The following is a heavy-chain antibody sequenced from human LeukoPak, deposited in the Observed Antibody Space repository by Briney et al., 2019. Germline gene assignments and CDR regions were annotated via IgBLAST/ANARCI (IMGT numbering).Heavy chain of an antibody. D-gene: IGHD3-16*01. CDR3: ARENYADLFDY. CDR2: ISSSSSSI. Sequence: GGSLRLSYAASGFTFKNYNMHWVRQAPGKGLECISYISSSSSSIYSADSVQGRFTVSRDNAKNSLFLQMNSLRAEDTAVYYCARENYADLFDYWGQGTLVTVSS. J-gene: IGHJ4*02. V-gene: IGHV3-48*01. CDR1: GFTFKNYN.